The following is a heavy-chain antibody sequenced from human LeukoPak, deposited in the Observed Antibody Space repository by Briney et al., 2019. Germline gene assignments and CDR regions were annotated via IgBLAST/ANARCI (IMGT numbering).Heavy chain of an antibody. CDR3: ARLDCSGGSCYQNYYYGMDV. Sequence: ASVKVSCKASGYTFTSYYMHWVRQAPGQGLEWMGIINPSGGSTSYAQKFQGRVTITADESTSTAYMELSSLRSEDTAVYYCARLDCSGGSCYQNYYYGMDVWGQGTTVTVSS. V-gene: IGHV1-46*01. J-gene: IGHJ6*02. CDR1: GYTFTSYY. D-gene: IGHD2-15*01. CDR2: INPSGGST.